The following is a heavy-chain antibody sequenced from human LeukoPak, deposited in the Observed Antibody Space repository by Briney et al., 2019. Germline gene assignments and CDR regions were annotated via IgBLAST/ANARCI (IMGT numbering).Heavy chain of an antibody. V-gene: IGHV4-34*01. J-gene: IGHJ4*02. CDR3: ARRPSLLRYFDPSTRVAPPDY. CDR2: INHSGST. CDR1: GGSFSGYY. Sequence: SETLSLTCAVYGGSFSGYYWSWIRQPPGKGLEWIGEINHSGSTNYNPSLKSRVTISVDTSKNQFSLKLSSVTAADTAVYYCARRPSLLRYFDPSTRVAPPDYWGQGTLVTVSS. D-gene: IGHD3-9*01.